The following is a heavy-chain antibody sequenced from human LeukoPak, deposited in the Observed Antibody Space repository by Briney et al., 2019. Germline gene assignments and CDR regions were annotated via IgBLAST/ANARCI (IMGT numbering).Heavy chain of an antibody. V-gene: IGHV4-30-4*01. J-gene: IGHJ4*02. CDR3: ARAGGVGASAADY. Sequence: PSQTLSLTCTVSGGSISSGDYYWGWIRQPPGKGLEWIGYIYYSGSTYYNPSLKSRVTISVDTSKNQFSLKLSSVTAADTAVYYCARAGGVGASAADYWGQGTLVTVSS. CDR2: IYYSGST. D-gene: IGHD1-26*01. CDR1: GGSISSGDYY.